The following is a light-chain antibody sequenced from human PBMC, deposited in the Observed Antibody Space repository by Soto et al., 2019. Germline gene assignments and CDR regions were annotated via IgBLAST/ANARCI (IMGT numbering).Light chain of an antibody. Sequence: QSVLTQPASVSGSPGQSITISCTGTSNDVGSYNLVSWYQQHPGKAPKLMISAVTKRPAGVSSRFSASKSGNTASLTISGLQAEDEVDYYCSSYAGFNTVIFGGGTKLTVL. J-gene: IGLJ2*01. CDR2: AVT. CDR1: SNDVGSYNL. CDR3: SSYAGFNTVI. V-gene: IGLV2-23*02.